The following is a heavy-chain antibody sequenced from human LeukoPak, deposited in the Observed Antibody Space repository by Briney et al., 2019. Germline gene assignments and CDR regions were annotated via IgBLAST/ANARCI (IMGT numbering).Heavy chain of an antibody. V-gene: IGHV3-30*18. J-gene: IGHJ4*02. CDR2: ISSDGSNA. D-gene: IGHD3-10*01. CDR1: GFTFSSYG. Sequence: GGSLSPSCAASGFTFSSYGMHWVRQAPGKGLEWVAVISSDGSNAYYADSVKGRFTMSRDNSKNTLFVQMNSLRAEDTAVYYCAKDRSGRKGPFDYWGQGTLVTVSS. CDR3: AKDRSGRKGPFDY.